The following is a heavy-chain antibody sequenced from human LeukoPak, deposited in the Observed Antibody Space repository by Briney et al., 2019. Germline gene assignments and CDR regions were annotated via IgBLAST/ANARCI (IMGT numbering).Heavy chain of an antibody. J-gene: IGHJ3*02. D-gene: IGHD1-26*01. CDR2: LYGGST. V-gene: IGHV4-59*01. CDR3: ARRGGSPLGAFDI. Sequence: KPSETLSLTCTVSGDSISSFYWSWIRQPPGKGLEWIGYLYGGSTNYNPSLKSRVTISVDTSKNQFSLKLASLTAADTAVYYCARRGGSPLGAFDIWAQGTMVTVSS. CDR1: GDSISSFY.